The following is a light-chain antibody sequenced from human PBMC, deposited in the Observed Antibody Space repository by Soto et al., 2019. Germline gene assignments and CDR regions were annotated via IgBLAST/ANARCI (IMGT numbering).Light chain of an antibody. CDR2: DVS. J-gene: IGLJ2*01. Sequence: QSVLTQPASVSGSPGQSITISCTGTSSDVGGYDFVSWDQQHPGKAPKLMIYDVSNRPSGVSDRFSGSKSGNTASLTISGLQAEDEADYYCSSYTRSTTLVFGGGTKLTVL. V-gene: IGLV2-14*03. CDR1: SSDVGGYDF. CDR3: SSYTRSTTLV.